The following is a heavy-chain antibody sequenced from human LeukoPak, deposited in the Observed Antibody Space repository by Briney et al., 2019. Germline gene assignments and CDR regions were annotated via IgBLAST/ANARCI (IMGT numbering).Heavy chain of an antibody. CDR2: IFHSAST. V-gene: IGHV4-30-2*01. D-gene: IGHD3-22*01. Sequence: SQTLSLTCAVSGGSVSSDDYSWGWIRQPPGKGLEWIGYIFHSASTYHNLSLRSRVTISLDRSKNQFSLKMSSVTAADTAVYYCARGYDSSGQTGRYYFDHWGQGTLVTVSS. J-gene: IGHJ4*02. CDR3: ARGYDSSGQTGRYYFDH. CDR1: GGSVSSDDYS.